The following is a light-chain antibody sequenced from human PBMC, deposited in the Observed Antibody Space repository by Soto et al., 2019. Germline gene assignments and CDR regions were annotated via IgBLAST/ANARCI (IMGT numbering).Light chain of an antibody. CDR3: QQSNSTTWT. V-gene: IGKV1-39*01. Sequence: DIQMTQSPSSLSASVGDTVTITCRASQSISSYLNWYQQKRGKAPKLXIYVASHLQSGVPSMFSGSGAGTDFTLTITSLQPEDSATDYCQQSNSTTWTFGLGTKVDIK. CDR1: QSISSY. CDR2: VAS. J-gene: IGKJ1*01.